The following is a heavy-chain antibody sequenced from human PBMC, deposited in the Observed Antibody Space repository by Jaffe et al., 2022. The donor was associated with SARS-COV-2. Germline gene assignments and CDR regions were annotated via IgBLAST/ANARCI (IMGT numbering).Heavy chain of an antibody. CDR1: GFTFDDYA. CDR3: AKEYHRIAAAGTRVSFDY. J-gene: IGHJ4*02. V-gene: IGHV3-9*01. D-gene: IGHD6-13*01. Sequence: EVQLVESGGGLVQPGRSLRLSCAASGFTFDDYAMHWVRQAPGKGLEWVSGISWNSGSIGYADSVKGRFTISRDNAKNSLYLQMNSLRAEDTALYYCAKEYHRIAAAGTRVSFDYWGQGTLVTVSS. CDR2: ISWNSGSI.